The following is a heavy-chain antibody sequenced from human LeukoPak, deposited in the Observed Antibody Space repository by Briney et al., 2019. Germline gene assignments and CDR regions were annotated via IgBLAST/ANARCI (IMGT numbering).Heavy chain of an antibody. CDR3: ARDSSGYYVDKKNFDY. D-gene: IGHD3-22*01. CDR1: GFTFSSYS. CDR2: ISSSSSYI. Sequence: GGSLRLSCAASGFTFSSYSMNWVRQAPGKGLEWVSSISSSSSYIYYADSVKGRFTISRDNAKNSLYLQMNSLRAEDTAVYYCARDSSGYYVDKKNFDYWGQGTLVTVSS. V-gene: IGHV3-21*01. J-gene: IGHJ4*02.